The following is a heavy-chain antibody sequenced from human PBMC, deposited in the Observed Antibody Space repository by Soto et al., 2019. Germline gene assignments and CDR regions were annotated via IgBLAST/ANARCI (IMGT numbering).Heavy chain of an antibody. Sequence: EVQLVESGGGLVQPGGSLRLSCAASGFTVSSNYMSWVRQAPGKGLEWVSVIYSGGSTYYADSVKGRFTISRDNSKKTLYLQMKSLRAGDTAVYYGARRWAAWFRDYYYYGMDVWGQGTTVTVSS. CDR2: IYSGGST. V-gene: IGHV3-66*01. D-gene: IGHD3-10*01. J-gene: IGHJ6*02. CDR1: GFTVSSNY. CDR3: ARRWAAWFRDYYYYGMDV.